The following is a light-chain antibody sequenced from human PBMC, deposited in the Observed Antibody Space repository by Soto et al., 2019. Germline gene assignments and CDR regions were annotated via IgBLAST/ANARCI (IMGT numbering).Light chain of an antibody. CDR3: SSYTASNTRQIV. Sequence: QSALTQPASVSGSPGQSITISCTGTSSDVGGYNYVSWYQHHPGKAPKLIIYDVSNRPSGVSNPFSGSKSGNTASLTISGLQPEDDSDYYCSSYTASNTRQIVFGTGTNVTV. CDR1: SSDVGGYNY. J-gene: IGLJ1*01. CDR2: DVS. V-gene: IGLV2-14*03.